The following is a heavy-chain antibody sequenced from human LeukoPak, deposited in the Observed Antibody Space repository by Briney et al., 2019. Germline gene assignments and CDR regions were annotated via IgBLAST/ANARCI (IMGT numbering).Heavy chain of an antibody. J-gene: IGHJ4*02. D-gene: IGHD3-3*01. CDR2: VKGKTAAGAP. CDR1: GFTFTSAW. CDR3: ITGDYDFWSGFYSPNHYFDY. Sequence: GGSLRLSCAASGFTFTSAWMSWVRQAPGKGLEWVGRVKGKTAAGAPDYVASVKGRFTISRDDSKNTLFLQMNSLKTEDTAVYYCITGDYDFWSGFYSPNHYFDYWGQGTLVTVSS. V-gene: IGHV3-15*01.